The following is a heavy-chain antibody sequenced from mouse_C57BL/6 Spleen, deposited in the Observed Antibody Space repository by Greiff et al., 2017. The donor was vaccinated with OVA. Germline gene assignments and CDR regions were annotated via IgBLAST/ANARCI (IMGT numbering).Heavy chain of an antibody. V-gene: IGHV1-55*01. CDR3: ARGKGYDYSYYAMDY. CDR1: GYTFTSYW. CDR2: IYPGSGST. J-gene: IGHJ4*01. Sequence: QVQLQQPGAELVKPGASVKMSCKASGYTFTSYWITWVKQRPGQGLEWIGDIYPGSGSTNYNEKFKSKATLTVDTSSSTAYMQLSSLTSEDSAVYYCARGKGYDYSYYAMDYWGQGTSGTVSS. D-gene: IGHD2-4*01.